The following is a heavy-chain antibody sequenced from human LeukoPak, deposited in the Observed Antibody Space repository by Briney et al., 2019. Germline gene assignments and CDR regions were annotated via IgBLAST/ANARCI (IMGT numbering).Heavy chain of an antibody. CDR3: ARERRSKDAFDI. CDR2: INPNSGVT. J-gene: IGHJ3*02. Sequence: ASVKVSCKASGYTFTGYYMYWVRQAPGQGLEWMGWINPNSGVTNYAQNFQGRVTMTRNTSVITAYMELSRLKSDDTALYYCARERRSKDAFDIWGQGTMVTVSS. V-gene: IGHV1-2*02. CDR1: GYTFTGYY.